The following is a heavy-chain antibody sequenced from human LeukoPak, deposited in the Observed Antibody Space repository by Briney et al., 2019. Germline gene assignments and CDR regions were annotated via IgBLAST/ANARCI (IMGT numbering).Heavy chain of an antibody. Sequence: GGSLRLSCAASGFTFDDYGMSWLRQAPGKGLEWVSGINWNGGSTGYADSVKGRFTISRDNAKNSLYLQMNSLRAEDTALYYCARSLGYSGYAETDYWGQGTLVTVSS. J-gene: IGHJ4*02. D-gene: IGHD5-12*01. CDR2: INWNGGST. CDR1: GFTFDDYG. CDR3: ARSLGYSGYAETDY. V-gene: IGHV3-20*04.